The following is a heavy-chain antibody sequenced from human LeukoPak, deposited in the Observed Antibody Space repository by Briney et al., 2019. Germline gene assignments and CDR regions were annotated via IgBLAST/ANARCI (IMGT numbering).Heavy chain of an antibody. CDR1: GFTFTKYG. J-gene: IGHJ4*02. Sequence: GGSLRLSCAASGFTFTKYGMHWVRQAPDKGPEWVAFMRSDESSTHYADSVKGRFTISRDNSKNTLYLQMNSLRAEDTAVYYCARDRIDSEGRDYWGQGTLVTVSS. CDR3: ARDRIDSEGRDY. V-gene: IGHV3-30*02. D-gene: IGHD2-15*01. CDR2: MRSDESST.